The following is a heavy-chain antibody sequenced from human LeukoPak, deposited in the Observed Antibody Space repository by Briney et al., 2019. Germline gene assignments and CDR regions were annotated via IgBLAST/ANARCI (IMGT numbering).Heavy chain of an antibody. D-gene: IGHD6-13*01. Sequence: SETLSLTCTVSGGSISSYYWTWIRQPAGKGLEXXXXIYTSGSTNYNPSLKSRVTMSVDTSNNQFSLNLSSVTAADTAVYYCARQIIAAGKNYYGMDVWGQGTTVTVSS. CDR1: GGSISSYY. CDR2: IYTSGST. J-gene: IGHJ6*02. V-gene: IGHV4-4*07. CDR3: ARQIIAAGKNYYGMDV.